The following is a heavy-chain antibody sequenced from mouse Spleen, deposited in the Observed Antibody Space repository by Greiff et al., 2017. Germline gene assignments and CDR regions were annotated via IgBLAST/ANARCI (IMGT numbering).Heavy chain of an antibody. CDR3: ARIYYGNYEDAMDY. CDR1: GFSLTSYA. D-gene: IGHD2-1*01. J-gene: IGHJ4*01. V-gene: IGHV2-9-1*01. Sequence: QVQLKQSGPGLVAPSQSLSITCTVSGFSLTSYAISWVRQPPGKGLEWLGVIWTGGGTNYNSALKSRLSISKDNSKSQVFLKMNSLQTDDTARYYCARIYYGNYEDAMDYWGQGTSVTVSS. CDR2: IWTGGGT.